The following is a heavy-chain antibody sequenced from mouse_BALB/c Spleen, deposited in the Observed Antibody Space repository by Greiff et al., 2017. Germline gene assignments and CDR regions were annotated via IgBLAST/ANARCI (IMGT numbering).Heavy chain of an antibody. J-gene: IGHJ3*01. Sequence: EVKVVESGGGLVQPGGSLKLSCAASGFTFSSYAMSWVRQTPEKRLEWVASISSGGSTYYPDSVKGRFTISRDNARNILYLQMSSLRSEDTAMYYCARKDGYYTWFAYWGQGTLVTVSA. CDR1: GFTFSSYA. V-gene: IGHV5-6-5*01. CDR3: ARKDGYYTWFAY. CDR2: ISSGGST. D-gene: IGHD2-3*01.